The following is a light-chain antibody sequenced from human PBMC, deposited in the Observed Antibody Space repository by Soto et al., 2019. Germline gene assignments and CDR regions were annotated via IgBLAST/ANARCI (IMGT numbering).Light chain of an antibody. Sequence: DIQMTQSPSTLSGSVGDRVTITCRASQTISSWLAWYQQKPGKAPKLLIYKASTLKSGVPSRFSGSWSGTDFTLTISSLQAEDVAVYSCQQYYTTPRTFGQGTKVDIK. CDR2: KAS. CDR3: QQYYTTPRT. J-gene: IGKJ1*01. CDR1: QTISSW. V-gene: IGKV1-5*03.